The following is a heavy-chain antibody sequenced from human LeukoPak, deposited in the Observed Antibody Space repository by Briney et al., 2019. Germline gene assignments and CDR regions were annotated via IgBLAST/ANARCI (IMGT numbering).Heavy chain of an antibody. CDR1: GFTFSSYA. V-gene: IGHV3-23*01. CDR3: AKAPGSGSYYNQYYFDY. Sequence: GGSLRLSCAASGFTFSSYAMSWVRQAPGKGPEWVSAISGSGGSTYYADSVKGRFTISRDNSKNTLYLQMNSLRAEDTAVYYCAKAPGSGSYYNQYYFDYWGQGTLVTVSS. D-gene: IGHD3-10*01. CDR2: ISGSGGST. J-gene: IGHJ4*02.